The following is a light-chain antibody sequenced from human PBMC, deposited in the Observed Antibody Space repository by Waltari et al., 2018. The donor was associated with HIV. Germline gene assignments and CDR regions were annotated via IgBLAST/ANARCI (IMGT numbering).Light chain of an antibody. Sequence: QSALTQPASVSGSPGQSVTISCTGPSSYLGSYNYVSWYQQHPGKAPKLIIYEVHNRPAGVSSRFSGSKSGNTASLTISGLRAEDETDYFCSSYTSTNTLVFGGGTKLTVL. CDR3: SSYTSTNTLV. CDR2: EVH. CDR1: SSYLGSYNY. J-gene: IGLJ3*02. V-gene: IGLV2-14*01.